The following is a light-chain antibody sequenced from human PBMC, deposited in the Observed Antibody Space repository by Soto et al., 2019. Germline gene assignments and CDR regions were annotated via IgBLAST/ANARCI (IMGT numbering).Light chain of an antibody. CDR3: FLSYSGARPVV. V-gene: IGLV7-46*01. CDR1: TGPVTSGHW. CDR2: DTS. J-gene: IGLJ2*01. Sequence: QTVVTQEPSLTVSPGGTVTLTCDSSTGPVTSGHWPYWLQQKPGQAPRTLIYDTSKKHSWTPARFSGSLLGGKAALTLSGXXXEDEADYYCFLSYSGARPVVFGGGTKLTVL.